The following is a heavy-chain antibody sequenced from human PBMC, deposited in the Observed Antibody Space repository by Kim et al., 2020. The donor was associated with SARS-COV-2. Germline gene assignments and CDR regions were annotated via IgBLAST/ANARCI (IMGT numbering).Heavy chain of an antibody. J-gene: IGHJ4*02. CDR2: INHSGST. CDR3: ARGRVWFGETHFDY. Sequence: SETLSLTCAVYGGSFSGYYWSWIRQPPGKGLEWIGEINHSGSTNYNPSLKSRVTISVDTSKNQFSLKLSSVTAADTAVYYCARGRVWFGETHFDYWGQGTLVTVSS. CDR1: GGSFSGYY. D-gene: IGHD3-10*01. V-gene: IGHV4-34*01.